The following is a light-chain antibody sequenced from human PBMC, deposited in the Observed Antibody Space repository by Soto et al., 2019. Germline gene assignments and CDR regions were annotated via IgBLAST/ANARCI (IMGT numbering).Light chain of an antibody. J-gene: IGKJ1*01. Sequence: EIVLTQSPGTLSLSPGERATLSCRASQSVSSSYLAWYQQKPGQAPRLLIYGASSRATGIPDRFSGSGSGTDFTINISRLEPEDFAVYYCQQYGSSPRTFGQRTKVEI. V-gene: IGKV3-20*01. CDR1: QSVSSSY. CDR2: GAS. CDR3: QQYGSSPRT.